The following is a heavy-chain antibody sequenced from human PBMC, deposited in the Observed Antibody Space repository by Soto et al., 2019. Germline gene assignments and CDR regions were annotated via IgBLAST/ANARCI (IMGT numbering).Heavy chain of an antibody. CDR2: THHSGTT. CDR3: ARRALGGASDF. D-gene: IGHD3-16*01. Sequence: SETLSLTCTVSGASITTSYWIWIRQPPGQGLEWIGYTHHSGTTNYNTSLSGRVTMSMDTSKNQFSLRLSSVTAADAAVYFCARRALGGASDFWCPAVLLSLSS. CDR1: GASITTSY. J-gene: IGHJ4*02. V-gene: IGHV4-59*01.